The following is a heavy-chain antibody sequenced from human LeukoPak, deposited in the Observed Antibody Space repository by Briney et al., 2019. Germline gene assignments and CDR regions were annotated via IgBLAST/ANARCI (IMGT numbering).Heavy chain of an antibody. V-gene: IGHV1-18*01. CDR3: ARVALSGVTDSAVVNGNSFDP. CDR2: ISTYNGDT. D-gene: IGHD6-19*01. J-gene: IGHJ5*02. Sequence: GASVKVSCKTSGYTFSTYGITWVRQAPGQGLEWMGWISTYNGDTNIAEKFQGRVTMTTDTATSTAYVDLRSLRSDDTAVYYCARVALSGVTDSAVVNGNSFDPWGQGTLVTVSS. CDR1: GYTFSTYG.